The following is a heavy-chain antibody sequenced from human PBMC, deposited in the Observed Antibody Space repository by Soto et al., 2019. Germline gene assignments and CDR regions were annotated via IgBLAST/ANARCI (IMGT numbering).Heavy chain of an antibody. D-gene: IGHD2-2*01. Sequence: QITLKESGPTLVKPTQTLTLTCTFSGFSLSTSGVGVGWIRQPPGKALEWLALIYWNDDKRYSPSLKSRLTITKDTSKNQVVLTMTNMDPVDTASYYCAHTVMIVVVPAATTGTYGMDFWGQGTTVTFSS. CDR2: IYWNDDK. V-gene: IGHV2-5*01. CDR1: GFSLSTSGVG. CDR3: AHTVMIVVVPAATTGTYGMDF. J-gene: IGHJ6*02.